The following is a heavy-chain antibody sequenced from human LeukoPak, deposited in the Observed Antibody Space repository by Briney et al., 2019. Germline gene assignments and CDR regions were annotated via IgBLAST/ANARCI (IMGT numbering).Heavy chain of an antibody. J-gene: IGHJ4*02. CDR2: IWYDGSNK. Sequence: PGRSLRLSCSASGFPFRSHGMHWVRQAPGKGLEWVAVIWYDGSNKYYADSVKGRFTISRDNSKNTLYLQMNSLRAEDTAVYYCARDGTAAGDYYFDYWGQGTLVTVSS. CDR3: ARDGTAAGDYYFDY. V-gene: IGHV3-33*01. CDR1: GFPFRSHG. D-gene: IGHD6-13*01.